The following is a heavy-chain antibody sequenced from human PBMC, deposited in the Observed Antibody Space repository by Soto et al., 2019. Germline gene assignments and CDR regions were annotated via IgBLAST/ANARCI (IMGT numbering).Heavy chain of an antibody. CDR3: ASGWIQLLNWFDP. D-gene: IGHD5-18*01. V-gene: IGHV4-38-2*01. Sequence: SETLSLTCAVSGYSISSGYYWGWIRQPPGKGREWIGSIYHSGSTYYNPSLKSRVTISVDTSKTPFSLKLSSVTAADPAVYYCASGWIQLLNWFDPWGQGTMVTVSS. CDR1: GYSISSGYY. CDR2: IYHSGST. J-gene: IGHJ5*02.